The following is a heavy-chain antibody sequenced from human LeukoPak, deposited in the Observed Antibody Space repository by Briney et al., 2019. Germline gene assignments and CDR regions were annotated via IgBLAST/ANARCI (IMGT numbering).Heavy chain of an antibody. CDR1: GFTFSNAW. D-gene: IGHD4-11*01. CDR2: IKTKAHGGTT. Sequence: GGSLRLSCAASGFTFSNAWMSWVRRAPGKGLEWVARIKTKAHGGTTDYAAPVNGRFTISRDDSKNMLYLQLNSLKPEDTGVYYCSGHMTTADYWGQGTLVTVS. V-gene: IGHV3-15*01. CDR3: SGHMTTADY. J-gene: IGHJ4*02.